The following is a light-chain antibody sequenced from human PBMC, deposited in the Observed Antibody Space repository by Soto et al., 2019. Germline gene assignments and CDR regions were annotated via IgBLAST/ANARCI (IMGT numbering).Light chain of an antibody. CDR1: SSDVGYYNY. CDR3: ASYTSKSSYV. Sequence: QSVLTQPASVSGSPGQSITISCTGPSSDVGYYNYVSWYQQHPGKVPKLMIYEVSNRPSGVSNRFSGSKSGNTASLTISGLQAEDEADYYCASYTSKSSYVFGTGTKLTVL. V-gene: IGLV2-14*01. J-gene: IGLJ1*01. CDR2: EVS.